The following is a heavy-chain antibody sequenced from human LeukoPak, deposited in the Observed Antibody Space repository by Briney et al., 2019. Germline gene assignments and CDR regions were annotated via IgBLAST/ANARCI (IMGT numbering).Heavy chain of an antibody. Sequence: SVKVSCKASGGTFSSYAISWVRQAPGQGLEWMGGIIPIFGTANYAQKFQGRVTITADESTSTAYMELSSLRSEDTAVYYCAREAYCGGDCYLGYYYYYMDVWGKGTTVTVSS. CDR2: IIPIFGTA. J-gene: IGHJ6*03. CDR3: AREAYCGGDCYLGYYYYYMDV. CDR1: GGTFSSYA. D-gene: IGHD2-21*01. V-gene: IGHV1-69*13.